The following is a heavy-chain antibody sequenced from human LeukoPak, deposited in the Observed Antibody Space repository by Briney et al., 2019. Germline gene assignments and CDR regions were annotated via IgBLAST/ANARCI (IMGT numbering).Heavy chain of an antibody. CDR1: GFTFSSYW. CDR2: IKQDGSEK. Sequence: PGGFRRLSCAASGFTFSSYWMSWVGQAPGKGLEWVANIKQDGSEKYYVDSVKGRFTISRDNAKNSLYLQMNSLRAEDTAVYYCARDRGGLTTVVASGLAFDIWGQGTMVTVSS. J-gene: IGHJ3*02. V-gene: IGHV3-7*01. D-gene: IGHD4-23*01. CDR3: ARDRGGLTTVVASGLAFDI.